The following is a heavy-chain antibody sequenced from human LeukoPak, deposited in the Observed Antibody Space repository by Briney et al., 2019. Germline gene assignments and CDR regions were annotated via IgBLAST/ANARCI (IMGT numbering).Heavy chain of an antibody. Sequence: GASVKVSCKTTGYTFTGYHLHWVRQALGQGLEWMAWIQSDSGDTNYAQKFQGRVTVTRDEFTRTSYIEVDGLSSDDTAVYYCARDLTGDLYTFFDYWGQGTLVTVSS. J-gene: IGHJ4*02. CDR3: ARDLTGDLYTFFDY. CDR2: IQSDSGDT. CDR1: GYTFTGYH. V-gene: IGHV1-2*02. D-gene: IGHD3-16*02.